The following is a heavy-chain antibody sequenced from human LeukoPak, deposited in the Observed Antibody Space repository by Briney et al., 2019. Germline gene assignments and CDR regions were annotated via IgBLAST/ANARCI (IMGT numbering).Heavy chain of an antibody. V-gene: IGHV1-8*01. CDR3: ARGLPTPDSTLSDY. CDR2: MNPNSANT. D-gene: IGHD3-16*01. Sequence: ASVKVSCKTSGYTFTSYDINWVRQATGQGLEWVGWMNPNSANTGYAQKFQGRVTMTRNTSISTAYMELSSLRSEDTAVYYCARGLPTPDSTLSDYWGQGTLVTVSS. J-gene: IGHJ4*02. CDR1: GYTFTSYD.